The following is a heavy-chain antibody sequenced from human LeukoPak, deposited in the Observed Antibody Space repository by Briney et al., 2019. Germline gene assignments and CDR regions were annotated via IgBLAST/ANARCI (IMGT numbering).Heavy chain of an antibody. J-gene: IGHJ5*02. CDR1: GYTLTELS. V-gene: IGHV1-24*01. CDR2: FDPEDGET. CDR3: ATGLERQDWFDP. D-gene: IGHD1-1*01. Sequence: ASVKVSCKVSGYTLTELSMHWVRQAPGKGLEWMGGFDPEDGETIYAQKFQGRVTMTEDTSTDTAYMELSSLRSEDTAVYYCATGLERQDWFDPWGQGTLVTVSS.